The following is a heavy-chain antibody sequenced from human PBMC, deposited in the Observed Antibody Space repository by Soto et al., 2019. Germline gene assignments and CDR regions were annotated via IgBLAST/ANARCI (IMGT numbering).Heavy chain of an antibody. Sequence: QVQLVESGGGVVQPGRSLRLSCAASGFTFSTYGMHWVRQAPGKGLEWVAFISYDGSNKYYADSGKGRFTISRDNSKNTLYLQMNSLRAEYTAVYYCAKDYTDYTCSFDYWGQGTLVTVSS. J-gene: IGHJ4*02. CDR1: GFTFSTYG. CDR3: AKDYTDYTCSFDY. D-gene: IGHD4-4*01. V-gene: IGHV3-30*18. CDR2: ISYDGSNK.